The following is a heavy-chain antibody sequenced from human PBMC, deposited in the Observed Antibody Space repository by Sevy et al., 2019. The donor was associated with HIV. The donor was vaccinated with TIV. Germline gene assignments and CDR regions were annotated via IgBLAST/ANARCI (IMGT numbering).Heavy chain of an antibody. CDR3: ARGPDCGGDCDVGFYYPLDV. V-gene: IGHV3-48*02. D-gene: IGHD2-21*02. CDR1: GFIFSRYS. Sequence: GGSLRLSCTVSGFIFSRYSMNWVRQAPGKGLEWLSYTSGNSGAIYYPDSVKGRFTVSRDNANNALFLQMSSLKDDDTAVYYCARGPDCGGDCDVGFYYPLDVWGQGTTVTVSS. J-gene: IGHJ6*02. CDR2: TSGNSGAI.